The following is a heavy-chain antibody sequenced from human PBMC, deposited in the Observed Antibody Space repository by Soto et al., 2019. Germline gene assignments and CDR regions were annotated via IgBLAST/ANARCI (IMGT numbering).Heavy chain of an antibody. J-gene: IGHJ4*02. V-gene: IGHV4-34*01. CDR1: GGSPTDYY. D-gene: IGHD2-21*02. Sequence: PANLSLTCAVYGGSPTDYYWSCIRQPPGKGLEWIGEINDRNTQYNPTLNSRVILSVDTSKNQFSLKLSSVTAADTAAYYCASDDWCGDDCRLFFDYWGQGLLVTVYS. CDR2: INDRNT. CDR3: ASDDWCGDDCRLFFDY.